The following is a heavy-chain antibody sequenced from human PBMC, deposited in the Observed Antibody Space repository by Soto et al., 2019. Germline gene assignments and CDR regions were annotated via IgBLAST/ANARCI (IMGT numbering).Heavy chain of an antibody. V-gene: IGHV1-18*01. CDR3: ASGSYYYGSGSYYYDAFDI. CDR2: ISAYNGNT. Sequence: ASLMVSCKGSGYTFSSYGISWLRQAPGQGLDWMGWISAYNGNTNYAQKLQGRVTMTTDTSTSTAYMELRSLRSDDTAVYYCASGSYYYGSGSYYYDAFDIWCQGTMVTVSS. D-gene: IGHD3-10*01. CDR1: GYTFSSYG. J-gene: IGHJ3*02.